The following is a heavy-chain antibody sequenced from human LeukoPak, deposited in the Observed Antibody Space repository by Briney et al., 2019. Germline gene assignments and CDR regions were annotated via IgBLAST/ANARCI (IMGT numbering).Heavy chain of an antibody. Sequence: SETLSLTCAVYGGSFSGYYWSWIRQPPGKWLEWIGEINHSGSTNYNPSLKSRVTISVDTSKNQFSLKLSSVTAADTAVYYCARVGYSYGLQKLDYWGQGTLVTVSS. CDR3: ARVGYSYGLQKLDY. CDR1: GGSFSGYY. CDR2: INHSGST. D-gene: IGHD5-18*01. V-gene: IGHV4-34*01. J-gene: IGHJ4*02.